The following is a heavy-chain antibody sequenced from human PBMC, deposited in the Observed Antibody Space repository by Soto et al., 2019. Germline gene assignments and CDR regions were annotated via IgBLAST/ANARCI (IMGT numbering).Heavy chain of an antibody. CDR3: AIEVSQSSGSSLSWLDR. J-gene: IGHJ5*02. D-gene: IGHD3-10*01. V-gene: IGHV1-24*01. CDR2: FDPEDGET. Sequence: ASVKVSCKVSGYTLTELSMHWVRQAPGKGLEWMGGFDPEDGETIYAQKFQGRVTMTEDTSTDTAYMELSSLRSEDTAVYYCAIEVSQSSGSSLSWLDRWGKGTLVSVCS. CDR1: GYTLTELS.